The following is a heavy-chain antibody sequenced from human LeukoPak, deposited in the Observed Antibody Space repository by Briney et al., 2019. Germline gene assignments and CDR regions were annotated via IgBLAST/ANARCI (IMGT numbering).Heavy chain of an antibody. J-gene: IGHJ4*02. V-gene: IGHV4-39*02. CDR3: ARGRKGYSYGLDY. Sequence: SETLSLTCRVSGASINSGSNYWGWIRQPPGKTLEWIGSIYSSGSTYYNPSLKSRVIIMIDTPKNHFSLTLSSVTAADTAVYYCARGRKGYSYGLDYWGQGTLVTVSS. D-gene: IGHD5-18*01. CDR1: GASINSGSNY. CDR2: IYSSGST.